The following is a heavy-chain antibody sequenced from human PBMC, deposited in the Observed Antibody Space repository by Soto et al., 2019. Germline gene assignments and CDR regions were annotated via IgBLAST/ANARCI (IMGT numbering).Heavy chain of an antibody. CDR2: ISAYNGNT. Sequence: GASVKVSCKASGYTFTSYGIHWVRQAPGQRLEWMGWISAYNGNTNYAQKLQGRVTMTTDTSTSTAYMELRSLRSDDTAVYYCAREDDDYGDFPRAVGYWGQGTLVTVSS. V-gene: IGHV1-18*01. CDR3: AREDDDYGDFPRAVGY. D-gene: IGHD4-17*01. J-gene: IGHJ4*02. CDR1: GYTFTSYG.